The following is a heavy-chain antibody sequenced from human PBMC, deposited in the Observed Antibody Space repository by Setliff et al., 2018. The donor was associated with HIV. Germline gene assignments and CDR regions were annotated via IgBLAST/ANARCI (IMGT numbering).Heavy chain of an antibody. J-gene: IGHJ6*02. CDR1: GFSFRDYG. D-gene: IGHD6-13*01. Sequence: GESLKISCLGSGFSFRDYGMNWVRQAPGKGLEWLSFIRTEAYGGTTEYAASVKGRFSISRDDSKNTAYLQMSSLKIEDTGVYYCTRATMYSSSWFAVYSYYGMDVWGQGTTVTVSS. V-gene: IGHV3-49*04. CDR2: IRTEAYGGTT. CDR3: TRATMYSSSWFAVYSYYGMDV.